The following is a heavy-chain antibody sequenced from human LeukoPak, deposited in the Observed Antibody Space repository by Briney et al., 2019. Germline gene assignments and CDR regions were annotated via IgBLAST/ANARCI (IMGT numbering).Heavy chain of an antibody. J-gene: IGHJ2*01. Sequence: GGSLRLSCAASGFTFSDYYMSWVRQAPGKGLEWVSVIYSGGSTYYADSVKGRFTISRDNSKNTLYLQMNSLRAEDTAVYYCARDRGQDTGSWPAGYFDLWGRGTLVTVS. CDR3: ARDRGQDTGSWPAGYFDL. CDR1: GFTFSDYY. D-gene: IGHD6-13*01. V-gene: IGHV3-53*01. CDR2: IYSGGST.